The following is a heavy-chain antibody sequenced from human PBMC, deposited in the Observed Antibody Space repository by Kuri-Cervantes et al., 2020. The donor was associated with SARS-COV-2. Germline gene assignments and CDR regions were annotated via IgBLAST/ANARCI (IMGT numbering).Heavy chain of an antibody. CDR1: GGSFSGYY. V-gene: IGHV4-34*01. J-gene: IGHJ6*02. Sequence: ESLKISCAVYGGSFSGYYWSWIRQPPGKGLEWIGEINHSGSTNYNPSLKSRVTMSVDTSKNQFSLKLSSVTAADTAVYYCARSPRLGYCSGGSCDWGSYYGMDVWGQGTTVTVSS. CDR3: ARSPRLGYCSGGSCDWGSYYGMDV. CDR2: INHSGST. D-gene: IGHD2-15*01.